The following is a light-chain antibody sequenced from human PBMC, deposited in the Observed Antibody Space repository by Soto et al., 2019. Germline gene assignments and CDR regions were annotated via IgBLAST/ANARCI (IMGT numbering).Light chain of an antibody. CDR1: QSFSSSY. V-gene: IGKV3-20*01. J-gene: IGKJ1*01. CDR2: GTS. Sequence: DNGLTQSPGTLSLSPGERATLSCRASQSFSSSYLAWYQQKPGLAPRLLIYGTSTRATGVPDRFSGSGSQTDFTLTISRLEPEDFAVYYCQQYGSLGTFGQGTRVAIK. CDR3: QQYGSLGT.